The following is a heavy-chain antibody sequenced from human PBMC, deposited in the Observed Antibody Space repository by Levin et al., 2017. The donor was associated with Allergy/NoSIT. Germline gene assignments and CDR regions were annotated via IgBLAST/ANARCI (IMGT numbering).Heavy chain of an antibody. CDR1: GASVRNGGSY. J-gene: IGHJ4*02. CDR3: AKARVGASSPFDF. D-gene: IGHD6-6*01. CDR2: IDYSGDT. Sequence: SQTLSLTCAVSGASVRNGGSYWGWVRQSPGNGLQWVGYIDYSGDTYYTPSLKSRASVALDTSKNLIYLRLASVTAADTAVYFCAKARVGASSPFDFWGQGTLVTVSS. V-gene: IGHV4-31*11.